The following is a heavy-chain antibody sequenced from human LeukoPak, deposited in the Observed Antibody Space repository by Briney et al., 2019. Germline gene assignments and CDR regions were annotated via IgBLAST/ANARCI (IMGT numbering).Heavy chain of an antibody. CDR1: GFALSSHW. J-gene: IGHJ6*02. Sequence: PGGSLRLFCAASGFALSSHWMTWVRQFPGRGPEWVANVNRDGSETYYLDSVKGRFTISKDNAKNSLYLQMNSLRAEDTALYHCARNNGMDVWGQGTTVIVSS. CDR2: VNRDGSET. CDR3: ARNNGMDV. V-gene: IGHV3-7*03.